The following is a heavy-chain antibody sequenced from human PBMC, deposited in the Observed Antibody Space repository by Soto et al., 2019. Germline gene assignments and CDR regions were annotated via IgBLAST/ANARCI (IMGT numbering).Heavy chain of an antibody. CDR3: AKHGSEIYFDY. Sequence: GGSLRLSCAASGFTFSTFAMSWVRQAPRKGLEWVSTISTNVGRTYYADSVKGRFTVSRDNSGNMLYLQMDSLRAEDTAVYYCAKHGSEIYFDYWGQGALVTVSS. J-gene: IGHJ4*02. V-gene: IGHV3-23*01. CDR1: GFTFSTFA. CDR2: ISTNVGRT.